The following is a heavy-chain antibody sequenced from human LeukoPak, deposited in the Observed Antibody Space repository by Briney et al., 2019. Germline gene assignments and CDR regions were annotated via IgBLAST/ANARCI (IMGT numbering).Heavy chain of an antibody. D-gene: IGHD7-27*01. J-gene: IGHJ4*02. CDR1: GGSFSGYY. Sequence: PSETLSLTCAVYGGSFSGYYWSWIRQPPGKGLEWIGEINHSGSTNYNPSLKSRVTISVDTSKNQFSLKLSSVTAADTAVYYCARETLTIRPPPGDGQNKGSFDYWGQGTLVTVSS. V-gene: IGHV4-34*01. CDR3: ARETLTIRPPPGDGQNKGSFDY. CDR2: INHSGST.